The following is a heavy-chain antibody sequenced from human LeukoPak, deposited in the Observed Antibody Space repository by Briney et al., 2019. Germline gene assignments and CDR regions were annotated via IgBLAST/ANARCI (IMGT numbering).Heavy chain of an antibody. CDR2: SNPNSGGT. D-gene: IGHD2-2*01. J-gene: IGHJ3*02. CDR3: ARVIVVVPAAKGYDAFDI. V-gene: IGHV1-2*02. Sequence: ASVKLSCKASGYTFTGYYMHWVRQAPGQGLEWMGLSNPNSGGTNYAPKFKGRAPMTSDTSISTAYLELSTLRSADTAVYYCARVIVVVPAAKGYDAFDIWGQGTMVTVSS. CDR1: GYTFTGYY.